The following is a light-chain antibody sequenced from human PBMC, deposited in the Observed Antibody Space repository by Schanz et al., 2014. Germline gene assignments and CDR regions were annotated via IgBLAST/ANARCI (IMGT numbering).Light chain of an antibody. CDR2: AAS. Sequence: IQLTQSPSSLSPSVGDRVTITCRASQGISSYLAWYQQKPGKAPKLLIYAASTLQSGVPSRFSGSGSGTDFTPNISSLKPEDFATYYCQQLNSYPPTFGAGTKVEIK. J-gene: IGKJ4*01. CDR3: QQLNSYPPT. V-gene: IGKV1-9*01. CDR1: QGISSY.